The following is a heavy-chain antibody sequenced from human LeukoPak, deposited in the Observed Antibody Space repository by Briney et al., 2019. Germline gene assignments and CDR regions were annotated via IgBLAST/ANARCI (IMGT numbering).Heavy chain of an antibody. CDR3: AHLHEQLELFDS. V-gene: IGHV2-5*02. J-gene: IGHJ4*02. CDR2: IYWDDDK. Sequence: SGPTLVKPTQTLTLTCTFSGFSLSTSGVGVGWIRQPPGKALEWLALIYWDDDKRYSPSLKSRLTITKDTSKNQVVPTMTNMDPVDTATYYCAHLHEQLELFDSWGQGTLVTVSS. CDR1: GFSLSTSGVG. D-gene: IGHD6-6*01.